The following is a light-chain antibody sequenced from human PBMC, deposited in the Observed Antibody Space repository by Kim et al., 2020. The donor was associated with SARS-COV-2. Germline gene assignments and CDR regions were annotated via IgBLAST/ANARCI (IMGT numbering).Light chain of an antibody. Sequence: QSALTQPASVSGSPGQSITISCTGTSSDIGRFNLISWYQQHPGKAPKFLIYEVYKRPSGISNRFSGSKSGNTASLTISGLQTDDDANYYCCSFGSDGNLTFGGGTQLTVL. J-gene: IGLJ2*01. CDR3: CSFGSDGNLT. CDR2: EVY. V-gene: IGLV2-23*02. CDR1: SSDIGRFNL.